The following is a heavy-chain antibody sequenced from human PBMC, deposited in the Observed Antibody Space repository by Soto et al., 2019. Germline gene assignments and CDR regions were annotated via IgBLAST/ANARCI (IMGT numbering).Heavy chain of an antibody. J-gene: IGHJ4*02. D-gene: IGHD6-13*01. V-gene: IGHV5-51*01. CDR3: ARHMDHSWYYFDF. CDR1: GYNFTSYW. Sequence: RGESLKISCKGSGYNFTSYWIGWVRQMPGKGLEWMGIVYPGDSDTRYSPSFQGQVTISADKSISTAYLQWNSLRASDTAMYYCARHMDHSWYYFDFWGQGALVTVSS. CDR2: VYPGDSDT.